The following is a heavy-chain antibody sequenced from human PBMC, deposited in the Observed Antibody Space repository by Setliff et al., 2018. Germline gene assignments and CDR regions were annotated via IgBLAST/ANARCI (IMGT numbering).Heavy chain of an antibody. CDR3: ARDLGHGGDSDY. CDR1: GYSISSGYI. D-gene: IGHD2-21*02. CDR2: IGHTGSI. J-gene: IGHJ4*02. V-gene: IGHV4-38-2*02. Sequence: PSETLSLTCTVSGYSISSGYIWGWIRQPPGKGLEWVGNIGHTGSINYNPSLKSRLTISRDTSKNQVSLKLNSVTATDTAVYYCARDLGHGGDSDYWGRGTLVTVSS.